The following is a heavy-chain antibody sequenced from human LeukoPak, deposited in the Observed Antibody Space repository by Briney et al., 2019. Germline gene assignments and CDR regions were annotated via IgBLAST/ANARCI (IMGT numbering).Heavy chain of an antibody. Sequence: PSETLSLTCTVSGGSISSYYWSWIRQPPGKGLEWIGYIYYSGSTNYSPSLKSRVTISVDTSKNQFSLKLSSVTAADTAVYYCASSGTMVRGVIISWGQGTLVTVSS. CDR1: GGSISSYY. CDR2: IYYSGST. D-gene: IGHD3-10*01. V-gene: IGHV4-59*01. CDR3: ASSGTMVRGVIIS. J-gene: IGHJ5*02.